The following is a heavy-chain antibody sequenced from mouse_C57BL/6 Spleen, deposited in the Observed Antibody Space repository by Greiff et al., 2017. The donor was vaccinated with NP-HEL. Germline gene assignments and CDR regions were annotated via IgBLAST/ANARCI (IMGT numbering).Heavy chain of an antibody. CDR3: ARYDYYGSSPYWYFDV. CDR2: IHPNSGST. J-gene: IGHJ1*03. V-gene: IGHV1-64*01. Sequence: QVQLQQPGAELVKPGASVKLSCKASGYTFTSYWMHCVKQRPGQGLEWIGMIHPNSGSTNYNEKFKSKATLTVDKSSSTAYMQLSSLTSEDSAVYYCARYDYYGSSPYWYFDVWGTGTTVTVSS. D-gene: IGHD1-1*01. CDR1: GYTFTSYW.